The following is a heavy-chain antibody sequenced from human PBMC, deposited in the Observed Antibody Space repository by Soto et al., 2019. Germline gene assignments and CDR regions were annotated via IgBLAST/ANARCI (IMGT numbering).Heavy chain of an antibody. V-gene: IGHV1-69*02. J-gene: IGHJ5*02. CDR3: AMITMIHSFDP. CDR1: GGTLSSNT. D-gene: IGHD3-22*01. CDR2: IIPILGIA. Sequence: ASVKLSCTASGGTLSSNTISWVRQAPGQGLEWMGRIIPILGIANYAQKFQGRVTITADESTTTAYMELSSLRSEDTAVYYCAMITMIHSFDPWGQGTLVTVSS.